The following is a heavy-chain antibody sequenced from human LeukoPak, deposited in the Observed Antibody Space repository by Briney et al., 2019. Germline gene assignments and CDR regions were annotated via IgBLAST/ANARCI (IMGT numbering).Heavy chain of an antibody. CDR2: ISSNSSNI. Sequence: GGSLRLSCAASGFTFSSYSMNWVRQAPGKGLEWVSYISSNSSNIYYADSVKGRFTISRDNAKNSLYLQMNSLRAEDTAVYYCARDGRVCSSTSCYVGYPYDYWGQGTLVTVSS. J-gene: IGHJ4*02. CDR3: ARDGRVCSSTSCYVGYPYDY. V-gene: IGHV3-48*01. D-gene: IGHD2-2*01. CDR1: GFTFSSYS.